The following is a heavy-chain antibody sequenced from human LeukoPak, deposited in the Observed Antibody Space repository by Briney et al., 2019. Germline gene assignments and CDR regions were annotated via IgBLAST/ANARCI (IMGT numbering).Heavy chain of an antibody. CDR1: GFTFSSYW. CDR3: TTEKFTYYYDSSSYSRPDAFDI. CDR2: IKSKTDGGTT. Sequence: GGSLRLSCAASGFTFSSYWMSWVRQAPGKGLEWVGRIKSKTDGGTTDYAAPVKGRFTISRDDSKNTLYLQMNSLKTEDTAVYYCTTEKFTYYYDSSSYSRPDAFDIWGQGTMVTVSS. J-gene: IGHJ3*02. D-gene: IGHD3-22*01. V-gene: IGHV3-15*01.